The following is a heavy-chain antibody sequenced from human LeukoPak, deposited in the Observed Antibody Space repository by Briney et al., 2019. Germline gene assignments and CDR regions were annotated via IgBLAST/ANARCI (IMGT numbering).Heavy chain of an antibody. V-gene: IGHV1-69*13. CDR3: ARESGYSLAVVYYGMDV. J-gene: IGHJ6*04. Sequence: GASVKVSCKASGGTFSSYAISWVRQAPGQGLEWMRGIIPIFGTANYAQKFQGRVTITADESTSTAYMELSSLRSEDTAVYYCARESGYSLAVVYYGMDVWGKGTTVTVSS. D-gene: IGHD5-18*01. CDR2: IIPIFGTA. CDR1: GGTFSSYA.